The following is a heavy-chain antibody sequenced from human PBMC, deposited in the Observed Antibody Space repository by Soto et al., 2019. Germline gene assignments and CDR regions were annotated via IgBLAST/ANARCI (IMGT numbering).Heavy chain of an antibody. D-gene: IGHD1-26*01. CDR2: IYSGGST. V-gene: IGHV3-53*01. CDR3: ASDSGSSNYGMDV. J-gene: IGHJ6*02. CDR1: GFTVSSNY. Sequence: GGSLRLSCAASGFTVSSNYMSWVRQAPGKGLEWVSVIYSGGSTYYADSVKGRFTISRDNSKNTLYLQMNSLRAEDTAVYYCASDSGSSNYGMDVWGQGTTVTVSS.